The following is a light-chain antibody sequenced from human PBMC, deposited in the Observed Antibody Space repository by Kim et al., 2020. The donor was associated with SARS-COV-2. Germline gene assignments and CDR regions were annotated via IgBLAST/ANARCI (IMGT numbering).Light chain of an antibody. Sequence: QGGTSSCTGSSSNIGAGYDVHWYQQLPGTAPKLLVYGNSNRPSGVPDRFSGSKSRTSASLAITGLQAEDEADYYCQSYDSSLSGSVFGGGTQLTVL. V-gene: IGLV1-40*01. CDR3: QSYDSSLSGSV. CDR1: SSNIGAGYD. CDR2: GNS. J-gene: IGLJ2*01.